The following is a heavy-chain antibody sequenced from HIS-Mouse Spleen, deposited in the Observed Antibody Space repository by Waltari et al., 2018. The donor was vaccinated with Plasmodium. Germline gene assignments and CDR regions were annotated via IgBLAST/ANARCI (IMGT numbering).Heavy chain of an antibody. D-gene: IGHD6-13*01. J-gene: IGHJ2*01. CDR2: IKQDGSEK. CDR3: ASSWYWYFDL. CDR1: GFTFISYW. Sequence: EVQLVESGGGLVQPGGSLSLSCAASGFTFISYWMSWVSQAPGKGREWVANIKQDGSEKYYVDSVKGRFTISRDNAKNSLYLQMNSLRAEDTAVYYCASSWYWYFDLWGRGTLVTVSS. V-gene: IGHV3-7*01.